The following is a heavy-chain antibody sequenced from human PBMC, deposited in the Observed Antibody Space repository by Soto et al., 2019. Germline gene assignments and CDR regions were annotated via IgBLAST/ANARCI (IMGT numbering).Heavy chain of an antibody. Sequence: ASVKVSCKASGYTFTGHYIHWVRQAPEQGPEWMGEIGPETGATRYAQKFQGRVTMTRDMSITTVYMELNNLSPDDTAVYYCGRGRSGQIVVFYWGQGTPVTVS. CDR1: GYTFTGHY. J-gene: IGHJ4*02. CDR3: GRGRSGQIVVFY. D-gene: IGHD1-26*01. V-gene: IGHV1-2*02. CDR2: IGPETGAT.